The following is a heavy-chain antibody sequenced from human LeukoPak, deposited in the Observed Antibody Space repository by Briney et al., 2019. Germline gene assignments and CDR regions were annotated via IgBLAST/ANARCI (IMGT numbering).Heavy chain of an antibody. CDR1: GGSISSYY. CDR3: ARAKPAAPSGIDY. D-gene: IGHD2-2*01. J-gene: IGHJ4*02. Sequence: PSETLSLTCTVSGGSISSYYWSWIRQPPGKGLEWIGYIYYSGSTNYNPSLKSRVTISVDTSKNQFSLKLSSVTAADTAVYYCARAKPAAPSGIDYWGQGTLVTVSS. V-gene: IGHV4-59*01. CDR2: IYYSGST.